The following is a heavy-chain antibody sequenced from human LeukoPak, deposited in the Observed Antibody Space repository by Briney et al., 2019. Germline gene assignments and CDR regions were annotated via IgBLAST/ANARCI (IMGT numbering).Heavy chain of an antibody. D-gene: IGHD1-26*01. CDR1: GFTFSSYG. CDR2: IRYDGSNK. Sequence: GGSLRLSCAASGFTFSSYGMHWVRQAPGKGLEWVAFIRYDGSNKYYADSVKGRFTISRDNSKNTLYLQMNSPRAEDTAVYYCAKDLKLLYYYYYYMDVWGKGTTVTISS. CDR3: AKDLKLLYYYYYYMDV. V-gene: IGHV3-30*02. J-gene: IGHJ6*03.